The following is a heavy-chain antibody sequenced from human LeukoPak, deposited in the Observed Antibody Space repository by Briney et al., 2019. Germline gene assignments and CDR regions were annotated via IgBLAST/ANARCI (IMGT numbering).Heavy chain of an antibody. J-gene: IGHJ4*02. D-gene: IGHD3-22*01. V-gene: IGHV4-31*03. Sequence: PSETLSLTCTVSGGSISSGGYYWSWIRQHPGKGLEWIGYIYYSGSTYYNPSLKSRVTISVDTSKNQFSLKLSSVTAADTAVYYCARETSRSNYYDSSGLGYWGQGTLVTVSS. CDR1: GGSISSGGYY. CDR2: IYYSGST. CDR3: ARETSRSNYYDSSGLGY.